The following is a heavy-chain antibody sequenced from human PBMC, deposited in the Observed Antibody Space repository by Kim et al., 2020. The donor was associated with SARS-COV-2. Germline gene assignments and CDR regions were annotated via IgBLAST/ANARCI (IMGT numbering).Heavy chain of an antibody. CDR2: TT. V-gene: IGHV3-23*01. J-gene: IGHJ4*02. Sequence: TTYYAASVKGRFTISTDNSKSTLFLQMNSLRAVDTAVYYCAKQLYGGNDYWGQGTLVTVSS. CDR3: AKQLYGGNDY. D-gene: IGHD3-10*01.